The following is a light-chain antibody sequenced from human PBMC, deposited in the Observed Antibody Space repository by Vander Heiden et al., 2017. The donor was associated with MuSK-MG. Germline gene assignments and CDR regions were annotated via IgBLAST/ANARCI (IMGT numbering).Light chain of an antibody. Sequence: QSALTQPRSVSGSTGQSVPISCTGTSSDVGGYNYVSWYQQHPGKAPKLMIYDVSKRPSGGPDRFSGSKSGNTASLTISGLQAEDEADYYCCSYAGSYTFVFGGGTKLTVL. CDR2: DVS. V-gene: IGLV2-11*01. J-gene: IGLJ2*01. CDR1: SSDVGGYNY. CDR3: CSYAGSYTFV.